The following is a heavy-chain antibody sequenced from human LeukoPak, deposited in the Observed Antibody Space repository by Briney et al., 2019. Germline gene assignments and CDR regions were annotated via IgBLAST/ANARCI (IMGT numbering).Heavy chain of an antibody. CDR3: TNGSLRGWFDP. CDR2: IYYSGST. D-gene: IGHD2-15*01. CDR1: GGSISSGGYS. J-gene: IGHJ5*02. V-gene: IGHV4-31*03. Sequence: SETLSLTCTVSGGSISSGGYSWSWTRQHPGKGLEWIGYIYYSGSTYYNPSLKSRVTISVDTSKNQFSLKLSSVTAADTAVYYCTNGSLRGWFDPWGQGTLVTVSS.